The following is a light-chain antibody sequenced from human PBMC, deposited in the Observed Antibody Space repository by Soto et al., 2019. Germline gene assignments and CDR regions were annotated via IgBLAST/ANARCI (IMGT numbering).Light chain of an antibody. J-gene: IGKJ1*01. CDR1: QSISSW. CDR2: KAS. CDR3: QQYNSYSPWP. Sequence: DIQMTQSPSTLSASVGDRVTITCRASQSISSWLAWYQQKPGKAPKLLIYKASSLESGVPSRFSGSGSGTEFTLNISSLQPDDFATYYCQQYNSYSPWPFGQGTKVEIK. V-gene: IGKV1-5*03.